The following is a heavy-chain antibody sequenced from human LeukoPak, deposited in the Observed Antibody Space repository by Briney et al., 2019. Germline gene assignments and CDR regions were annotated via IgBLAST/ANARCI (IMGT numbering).Heavy chain of an antibody. CDR2: IYTSGST. CDR1: GGSISSYY. Sequence: SETLSLTCTVSGGSISSYYWSWIRQPAGKGLEWIGRIYTSGSTNYNPSLKSRVTMSVDTSKNQFSLKLSSVTAADTAVYYCARDPNARRITIFGVVIKPSEYFDYWGQGTLVTVSS. D-gene: IGHD3-3*01. V-gene: IGHV4-4*07. CDR3: ARDPNARRITIFGVVIKPSEYFDY. J-gene: IGHJ4*02.